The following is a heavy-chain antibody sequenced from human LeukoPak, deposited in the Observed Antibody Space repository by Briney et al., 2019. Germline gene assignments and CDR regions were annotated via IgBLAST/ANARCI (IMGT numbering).Heavy chain of an antibody. J-gene: IGHJ4*02. Sequence: KPSETLSLTCTVSGASINSDYWTRVRQVAGKGLEWIGRIFASGSTNYNPYLRSRITMSVDTSKNQFSLDLSSVTAADTGVYYCVRGWAPRGEKSSFASWGQGTLVTVSS. CDR2: IFASGST. D-gene: IGHD3-10*01. V-gene: IGHV4-4*07. CDR1: GASINSDY. CDR3: VRGWAPRGEKSSFAS.